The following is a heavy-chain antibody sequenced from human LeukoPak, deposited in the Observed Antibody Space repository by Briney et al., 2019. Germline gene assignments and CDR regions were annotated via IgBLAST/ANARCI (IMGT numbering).Heavy chain of an antibody. D-gene: IGHD6-6*01. Sequence: QSGGSLRLSCAASGFTFSSYAMSWVRQAPGKGLEWVSAISGSATNTYYADSVKGRFTISRDNSKNTLHLQMNSLRAEDTAVYYCAKVRSIAARRAFDIWGRGTMVTVSS. CDR2: ISGSATNT. CDR3: AKVRSIAARRAFDI. J-gene: IGHJ3*02. V-gene: IGHV3-23*01. CDR1: GFTFSSYA.